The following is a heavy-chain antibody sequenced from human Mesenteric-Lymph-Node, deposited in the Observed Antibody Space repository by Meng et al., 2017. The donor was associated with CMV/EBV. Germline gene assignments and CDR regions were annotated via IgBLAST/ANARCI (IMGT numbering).Heavy chain of an antibody. CDR1: GFTFSSYA. J-gene: IGHJ6*02. V-gene: IGHV3-23*01. D-gene: IGHD3-16*01. CDR2: ISGSGGST. Sequence: GRSLRLSCAASGFTFSSYAMTWVRQAPGKGLEWVSAISGSGGSTYYADSVKGRFTISRDNSKNTLYLQMSSLRADDTAVYYCAFTLRGGFYYYDMDVWGQGTTVTVSS. CDR3: AFTLRGGFYYYDMDV.